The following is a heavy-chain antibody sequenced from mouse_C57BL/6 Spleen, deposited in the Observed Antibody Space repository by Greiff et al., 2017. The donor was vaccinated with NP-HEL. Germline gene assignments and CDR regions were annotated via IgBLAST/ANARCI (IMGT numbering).Heavy chain of an antibody. V-gene: IGHV1S81*02. CDR1: GYTFTSYW. CDR2: INPSNGRT. D-gene: IGHD6-1*01. J-gene: IGHJ2*01. CDR3: ARVITRDY. Sequence: QVQLQQPGAELVKPGASVKLSCKASGYTFTSYWMHWVKQRPGQGLEWIGEINPSNGRTNYNEKFKSKVTLTVDKSSSTAYMQLSIPTAEDSAVYYCARVITRDYWGQGTTLTVSS.